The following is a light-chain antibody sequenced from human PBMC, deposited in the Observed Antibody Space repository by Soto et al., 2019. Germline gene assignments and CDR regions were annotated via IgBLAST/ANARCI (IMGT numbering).Light chain of an antibody. Sequence: ETVLTQSPGTLSLSPGDRATLSCRASQSVSSSYLAWYQQKPGQAPRLLIYDASRRATGIPDRFSGSGSGTDFTLSISRLEPEDFATYYCQQYGSTPYTFGQGTRLEIK. CDR2: DAS. CDR3: QQYGSTPYT. V-gene: IGKV3-20*01. J-gene: IGKJ5*01. CDR1: QSVSSSY.